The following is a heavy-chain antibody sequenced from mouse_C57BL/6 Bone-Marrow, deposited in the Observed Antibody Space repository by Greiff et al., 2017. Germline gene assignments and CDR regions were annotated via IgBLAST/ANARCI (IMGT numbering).Heavy chain of an antibody. CDR2: IYPGGGYT. CDR3: ARAFYYGSSLDAMDY. D-gene: IGHD1-1*01. V-gene: IGHV1-63*01. Sequence: QVQLQQSGAELVRPGTSVKMSCKASGYTFTNYWIGWAKQRPGHGLEWIGDIYPGGGYTNYNEKFKGKATLTADKYSSTAYMQFSSLTSEDSAIYYCARAFYYGSSLDAMDYWGQGTSVTVSS. CDR1: GYTFTNYW. J-gene: IGHJ4*01.